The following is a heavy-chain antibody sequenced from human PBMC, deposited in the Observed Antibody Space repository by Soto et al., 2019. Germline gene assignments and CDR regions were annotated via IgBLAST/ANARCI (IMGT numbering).Heavy chain of an antibody. J-gene: IGHJ6*03. CDR3: ARYHPAYYYGSGSYSLTNYYMDV. CDR2: IYHSGST. V-gene: IGHV4-4*02. Sequence: PSETLSLTCAVSSGSISSSNWWSWVRQPPGKGLEWIGEIYHSGSTNYNPSLKSRVTISVDKSKNQFSLKLSSVTAADTAVYYCARYHPAYYYGSGSYSLTNYYMDVWGKGTTVTVSS. D-gene: IGHD3-10*01. CDR1: SGSISSSNW.